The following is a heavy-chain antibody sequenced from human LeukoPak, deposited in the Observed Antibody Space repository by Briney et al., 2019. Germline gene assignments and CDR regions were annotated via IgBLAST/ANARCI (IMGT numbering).Heavy chain of an antibody. D-gene: IGHD3-22*01. CDR1: GYSFTSYW. J-gene: IGHJ4*02. CDR2: IYPGDSDT. Sequence: GESLKISCRGSGYSFTSYWIGWVRQMPGKGLEWMGIIYPGDSDTRSSPSFQSQVTISADNSISTAYLQWSSLKASDTAMYYCAREEDSSGYYFGYWGQGTLVTVSS. CDR3: AREEDSSGYYFGY. V-gene: IGHV5-51*01.